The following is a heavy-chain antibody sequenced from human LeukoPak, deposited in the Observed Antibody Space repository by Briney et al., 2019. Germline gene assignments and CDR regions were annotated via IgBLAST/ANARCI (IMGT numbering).Heavy chain of an antibody. Sequence: PSETLSLTCTVSGGSISSYYWSWIRQPAGKGLEWIGRIYTSGSTNYNPSLKSRVTMSVDTSKNQFSLKLSSVTAADTAVYYCARGGRTTGTTPAFDIWGQGTMVTVSS. V-gene: IGHV4-4*07. CDR1: GGSISSYY. CDR2: IYTSGST. CDR3: ARGGRTTGTTPAFDI. D-gene: IGHD1-1*01. J-gene: IGHJ3*02.